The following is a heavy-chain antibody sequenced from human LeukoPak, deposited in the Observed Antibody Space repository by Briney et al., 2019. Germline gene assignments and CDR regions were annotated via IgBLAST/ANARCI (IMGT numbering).Heavy chain of an antibody. Sequence: GGSLRLSCAASGFTFSSYSMNWVRQAPGKGLEWVSYISSSSSTIYYADSVKGRFTISRDNAKNSLYLQMNSLRAEDTAVYYCASLGGATGFDYWGQGTLVTVSS. D-gene: IGHD3-16*01. CDR1: GFTFSSYS. V-gene: IGHV3-48*01. CDR2: ISSSSSTI. J-gene: IGHJ4*02. CDR3: ASLGGATGFDY.